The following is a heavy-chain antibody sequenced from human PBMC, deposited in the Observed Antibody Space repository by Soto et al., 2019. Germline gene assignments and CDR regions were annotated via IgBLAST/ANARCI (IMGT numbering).Heavy chain of an antibody. J-gene: IGHJ3*02. CDR1: GGSISSGGYY. CDR3: ARVGKEMATILGAFDI. D-gene: IGHD5-12*01. V-gene: IGHV4-31*03. Sequence: QVQLQESGPGLVKPSQTLSLTCTVSGGSISSGGYYWSWIRQHPGKGLEWIGYIYYSGSTYYNPSLKSGVTISVDTSKNQFSLKLSSVTAADTAVYYCARVGKEMATILGAFDIWGQGTMVTVSS. CDR2: IYYSGST.